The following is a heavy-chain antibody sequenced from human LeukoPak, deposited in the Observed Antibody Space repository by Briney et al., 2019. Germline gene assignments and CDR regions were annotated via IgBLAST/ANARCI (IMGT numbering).Heavy chain of an antibody. CDR1: GGTFSSYA. CDR2: IIPIFGTA. CDR3: ARDLGYSSGWPGYYYYGMDV. J-gene: IGHJ6*02. V-gene: IGHV1-69*13. D-gene: IGHD6-19*01. Sequence: ASVKVSCKASGGTFSSYAIGWVRQAPGQGLEWMGGIIPIFGTANYAQKFQGRVTITADESTSTAYMELRSLRSDDTAVYYCARDLGYSSGWPGYYYYGMDVWGQGTTVTVSS.